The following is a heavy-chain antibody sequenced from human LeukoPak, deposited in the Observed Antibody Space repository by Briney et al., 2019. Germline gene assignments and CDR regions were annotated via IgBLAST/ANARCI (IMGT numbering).Heavy chain of an antibody. CDR2: INADGGRT. D-gene: IGHD2-2*01. CDR1: GFRFSGYW. Sequence: GGSLRLSCAASGFRFSGYWMHWVRQAPGKGLVWVSLINADGGRTAYADSVKGRFTISRDNAKNTLYLQMNSLRAEDTAVYYCAREYCSSTGCYFDYWGQGTLVTVSS. CDR3: AREYCSSTGCYFDY. V-gene: IGHV3-74*01. J-gene: IGHJ4*02.